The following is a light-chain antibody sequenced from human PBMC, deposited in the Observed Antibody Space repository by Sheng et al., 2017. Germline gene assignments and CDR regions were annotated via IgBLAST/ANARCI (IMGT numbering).Light chain of an antibody. CDR2: GAS. CDR3: QQYDSSAPIT. Sequence: EIVLMQSPDTLSLSPGARASLSCRASQSVNTNYLGWYQQKPGQAPRLLIYGASTRATGIPDRFSGSGSGTDFTLTISRLEPEDFAVYYCQQYDSSAPITFGRGTRLEIK. CDR1: QSVNTNY. J-gene: IGKJ5*01. V-gene: IGKV3-20*01.